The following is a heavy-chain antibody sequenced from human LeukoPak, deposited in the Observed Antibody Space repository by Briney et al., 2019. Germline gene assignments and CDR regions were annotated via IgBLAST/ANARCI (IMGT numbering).Heavy chain of an antibody. J-gene: IGHJ6*03. CDR2: ISAYNGNT. CDR3: ARGYSGNYPTYYFHMDV. D-gene: IGHD1-26*01. Sequence: ASVKVSCKASGYTYPTYSFNWVRQAPGQGLEWMGWISAYNGNTNYAQKFQGRVTMTADTSTTTAYMELRSLTSDDSAVYYCARGYSGNYPTYYFHMDVWGKGTTVTVSS. CDR1: GYTYPTYS. V-gene: IGHV1-18*01.